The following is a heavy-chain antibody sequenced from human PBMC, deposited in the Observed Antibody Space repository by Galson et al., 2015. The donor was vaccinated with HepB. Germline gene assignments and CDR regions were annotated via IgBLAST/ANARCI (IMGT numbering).Heavy chain of an antibody. CDR3: ARRGRYRSSYYYYYGMDV. J-gene: IGHJ6*02. D-gene: IGHD6-6*01. Sequence: QSGAEVKKPGESLRISCKGSGYSFTSYWISWVRQMPGKGLEWMGRIDPSDSYTNYSPSFQGHVTISADKSISTAYLQWSSLEASDTAMYYCARRGRYRSSYYYYYGMDVWGQGTTVTVSS. CDR2: IDPSDSYT. CDR1: GYSFTSYW. V-gene: IGHV5-10-1*01.